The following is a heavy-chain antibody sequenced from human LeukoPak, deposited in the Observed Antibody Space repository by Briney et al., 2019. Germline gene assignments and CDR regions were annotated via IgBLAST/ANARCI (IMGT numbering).Heavy chain of an antibody. CDR1: GFTFSSYS. V-gene: IGHV3-21*01. CDR3: ARAAVAGMYYMDV. D-gene: IGHD6-19*01. J-gene: IGHJ6*03. Sequence: GGSLRLSCAASGFTFSSYSMNWVRQAPGKGLEWVSSISSSSSYIYYADSVKGRFTISRDNAKNSLYLQMNSLRAEDTAVYYCARAAVAGMYYMDVWGKGTTVTVSS. CDR2: ISSSSSYI.